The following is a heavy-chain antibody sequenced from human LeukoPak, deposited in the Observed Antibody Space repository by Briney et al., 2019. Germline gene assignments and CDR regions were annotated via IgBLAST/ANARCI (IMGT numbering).Heavy chain of an antibody. Sequence: ASVKVSCKASGYTFTGYYMHWVRQAPGQGLEWMGWINPNSGGTNYAQKFQGRVTMTRDTSISTAYMELSRLRSDDTAVYYCAPVLRYFDWLSFDPWGQGTLVTVSS. D-gene: IGHD3-9*01. J-gene: IGHJ5*02. V-gene: IGHV1-2*02. CDR2: INPNSGGT. CDR1: GYTFTGYY. CDR3: APVLRYFDWLSFDP.